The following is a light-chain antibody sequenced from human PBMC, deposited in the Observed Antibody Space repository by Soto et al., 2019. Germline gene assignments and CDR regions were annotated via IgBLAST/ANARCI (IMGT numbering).Light chain of an antibody. V-gene: IGKV1-8*01. CDR1: QGISSY. Sequence: AIQLTQSPSSFSASTGDRVTITCRASQGISSYLAWYQQKPGKAPKLLIYAASTLYGGVPSRFSGSGSGTDFALTITSLQAEDFATYYCQQLRLYPSTFGGGTKVDI. J-gene: IGKJ4*01. CDR3: QQLRLYPST. CDR2: AAS.